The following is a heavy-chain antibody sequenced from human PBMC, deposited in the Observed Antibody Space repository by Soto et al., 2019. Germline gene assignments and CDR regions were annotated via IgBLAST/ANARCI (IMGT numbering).Heavy chain of an antibody. CDR2: IYYSGST. V-gene: IGHV4-30-4*01. CDR3: ARGTGIDLRNGDLDY. Sequence: SETLSLTCTVSGGSISSGDYYWSWIRQPPGKGLEWIGYIYYSGSTSYNPSLKSRVTISVDTSKNQFSLKLSSVTAADTAVYYCARGTGIDLRNGDLDYWGQGTLVTVSS. D-gene: IGHD3-10*01. CDR1: GGSISSGDYY. J-gene: IGHJ4*02.